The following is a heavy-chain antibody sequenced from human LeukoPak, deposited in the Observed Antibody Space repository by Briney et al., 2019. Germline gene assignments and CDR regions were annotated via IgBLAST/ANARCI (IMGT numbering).Heavy chain of an antibody. D-gene: IGHD6-25*01. CDR2: IYYSGST. Sequence: PSETLSLTCTVSGGSISSSSYYWGWIRQPPGKGLEWIGSIYYSGSTYYNPSLKSRVTISVDTSKNQFSLKLSSVTAADTAVYYCARHSGYSSVGGDYWGQGTLVTVSS. CDR1: GGSISSSSYY. CDR3: ARHSGYSSVGGDY. V-gene: IGHV4-39*01. J-gene: IGHJ4*02.